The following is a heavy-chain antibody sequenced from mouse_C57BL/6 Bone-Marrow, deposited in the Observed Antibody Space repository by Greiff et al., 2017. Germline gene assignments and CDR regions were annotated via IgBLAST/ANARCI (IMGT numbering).Heavy chain of an antibody. Sequence: QVQLQQPGAELVMPGASVKLSCKASGYTFTSYWMHWVKQRPGQGLEWIGEIDPSDSYTNYNQKFKGKSTLTVDKSSSTAYMQLSSLTSEDSAVYYCAIISYDYDWFAYGGQGTLVTVSA. CDR2: IDPSDSYT. CDR1: GYTFTSYW. J-gene: IGHJ3*01. D-gene: IGHD2-4*01. CDR3: AIISYDYDWFAY. V-gene: IGHV1-69*01.